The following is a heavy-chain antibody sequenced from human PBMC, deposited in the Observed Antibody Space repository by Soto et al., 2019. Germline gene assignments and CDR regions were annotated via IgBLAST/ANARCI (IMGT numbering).Heavy chain of an antibody. J-gene: IGHJ4*02. V-gene: IGHV3-13*01. CDR3: ASGGWGSIWYEGVSRIDY. Sequence: EVQLVESGGGLVQPGGSLRLSCAASGFTFSSYDMHWVRQVTGKGLEWVSAIGAAGDTYYPDSVMGRFTISRETAKNSLYLQMNSLRAEDSAVYYCASGGWGSIWYEGVSRIDYCGQGTLGTGSS. CDR2: IGAAGDT. CDR1: GFTFSSYD. D-gene: IGHD6-13*01.